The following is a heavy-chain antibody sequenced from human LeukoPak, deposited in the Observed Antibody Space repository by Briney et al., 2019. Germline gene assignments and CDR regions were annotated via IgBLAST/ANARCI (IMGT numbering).Heavy chain of an antibody. CDR3: ARDGYFGFDY. CDR1: GFTFSSHW. J-gene: IGHJ4*02. V-gene: IGHV3-74*01. D-gene: IGHD5-18*01. CDR2: INTDGSST. Sequence: GGSLRLSCAASGFTFSSHWMHWVRQAPGKGLVWVSHINTDGSSTSYADSVKGRFTISRDNAKNTLYLQMNSLRAEDTAVYFCARDGYFGFDYWGQGTLVTVSS.